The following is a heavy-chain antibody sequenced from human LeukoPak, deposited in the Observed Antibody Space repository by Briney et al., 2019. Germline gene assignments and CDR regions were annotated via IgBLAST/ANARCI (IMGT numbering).Heavy chain of an antibody. CDR3: ARGNFYDNKGYSPELRY. CDR2: SDPKSGAT. J-gene: IGHJ4*02. V-gene: IGHV1-2*02. CDR1: GYTFTSYY. D-gene: IGHD3-10*01. Sequence: ASVKVSCKTSGYTFTSYYIHWLRQAPGQRFEWMGWSDPKSGATKYEHFQGRVTMTRNTSISTAYMELSRLTSDDTAVYYCARGNFYDNKGYSPELRYWGQGTLVTVSS.